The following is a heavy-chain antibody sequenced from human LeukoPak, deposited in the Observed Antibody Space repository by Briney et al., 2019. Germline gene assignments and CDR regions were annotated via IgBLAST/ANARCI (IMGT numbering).Heavy chain of an antibody. Sequence: GRSLRLSCEVAGLTFDDYAMHWVRQAPGKGLEWVSGISWNSGSIDYADSVKGRFIISRDNAKNSLYLQMNSLRAEDMALYYCAKDMTPYSRSSGYFDYWGQGTLVTVSS. J-gene: IGHJ4*02. CDR2: ISWNSGSI. CDR3: AKDMTPYSRSSGYFDY. CDR1: GLTFDDYA. V-gene: IGHV3-9*03. D-gene: IGHD6-6*01.